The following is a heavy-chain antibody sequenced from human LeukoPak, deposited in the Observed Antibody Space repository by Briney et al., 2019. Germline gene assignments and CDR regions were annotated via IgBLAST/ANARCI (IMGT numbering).Heavy chain of an antibody. J-gene: IGHJ6*03. CDR2: MNPNSGNT. CDR3: ARGIRGITMVRGRYYYMDV. Sequence: ASVKVSCKASGYTFTGYYMHWVRQATGQGLEWMGWMNPNSGNTGYAQKFQGRVTMTRNTSISTAYMELSSLRSEGTAVYYCARGIRGITMVRGRYYYMDVWGKGTSVTISS. CDR1: GYTFTGYY. D-gene: IGHD3-10*01. V-gene: IGHV1-8*02.